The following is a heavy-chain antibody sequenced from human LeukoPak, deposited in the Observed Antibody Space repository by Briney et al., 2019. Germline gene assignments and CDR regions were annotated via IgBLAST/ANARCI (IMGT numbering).Heavy chain of an antibody. J-gene: IGHJ4*02. Sequence: WGSLRDSFAACGFSFSTYVMTAVRPARSKELAWVSGISGSGGGTYYADCLQGGSTISRENYKHTLWVHMNRLRVEDTAVYDSAKFFIWGGYFDRTGDYYSAVDYWGQGTLVTVSS. V-gene: IGHV3-23*01. CDR1: GFSFSTYV. D-gene: IGHD3-22*01. CDR2: ISGSGGGT. CDR3: AKFFIWGGYFDRTGDYYSAVDY.